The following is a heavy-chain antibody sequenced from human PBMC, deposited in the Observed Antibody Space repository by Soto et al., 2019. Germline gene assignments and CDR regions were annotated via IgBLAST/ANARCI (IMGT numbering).Heavy chain of an antibody. D-gene: IGHD3-16*01. CDR2: ISTYNGNT. J-gene: IGHJ6*02. V-gene: IGHV1-18*01. CDR1: GGTFSSYA. Sequence: QVQLVQSGAEVKKPGSSVKVSCKASGGTFSSYAISWVRQAPGQGLEWMGWISTYNGNTNYAQMLQGRVTMTTDTSTSTAYMDLRSLTSDDTAVYFCARRLGSYYYGMDVWGQGTTVTVSS. CDR3: ARRLGSYYYGMDV.